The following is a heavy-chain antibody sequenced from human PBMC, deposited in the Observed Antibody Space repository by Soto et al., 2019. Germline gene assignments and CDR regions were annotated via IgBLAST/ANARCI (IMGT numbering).Heavy chain of an antibody. D-gene: IGHD3-10*01. Sequence: KASETLSLTCTVSGGSISSYYWSWIRQPAGKGLEWIGRIYTSGSTNYNPSLKSRVTMSVDTSKNQFSLELSSVTAADTAVYYCARVYPPYGSGSYVLGHWFDPWGQGTLVTVSS. V-gene: IGHV4-4*07. CDR3: ARVYPPYGSGSYVLGHWFDP. J-gene: IGHJ5*02. CDR2: IYTSGST. CDR1: GGSISSYY.